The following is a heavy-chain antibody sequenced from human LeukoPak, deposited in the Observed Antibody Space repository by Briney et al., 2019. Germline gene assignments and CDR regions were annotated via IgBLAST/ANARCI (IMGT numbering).Heavy chain of an antibody. CDR2: IYSGGST. CDR1: GFTVSSNY. V-gene: IGHV3-53*01. Sequence: PGGSLRLSCAASGFTVSSNYMSWVRQAPGKGLEWVSVIYSGGSTYYADSVKGRFTIPRDNSKNTLYLQMNSLRAEDTAVYYCARVYGDYWFDPWGQGTLVTVSS. D-gene: IGHD4-17*01. J-gene: IGHJ5*02. CDR3: ARVYGDYWFDP.